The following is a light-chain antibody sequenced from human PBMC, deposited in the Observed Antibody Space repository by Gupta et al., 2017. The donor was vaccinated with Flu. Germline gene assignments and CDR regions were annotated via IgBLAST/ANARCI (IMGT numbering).Light chain of an antibody. V-gene: IGLV3-25*03. CDR2: KDS. CDR3: QSADSSGTWV. Sequence: YELTQPPSVSVSPGQTARITCSGDALPKQYAYWYQQKPGQAPVLVIYKDSERPSGIPERFSGSSSGTTVTLTISGVQAEDEADYYCQSADSSGTWVFGGGTKLTVL. CDR1: ALPKQY. J-gene: IGLJ3*02.